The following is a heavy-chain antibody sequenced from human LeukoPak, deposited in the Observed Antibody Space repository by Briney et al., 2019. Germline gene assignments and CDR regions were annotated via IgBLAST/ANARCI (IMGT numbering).Heavy chain of an antibody. D-gene: IGHD1-7*01. CDR2: IYYSGST. CDR3: ARGLELRSPFDY. V-gene: IGHV4-59*08. CDR1: GGSISSYY. J-gene: IGHJ4*02. Sequence: SETLSLTCTVSGGSISSYYWSWIRQPPGKGLEWIGYIYYSGSTNYNPSLKSRVTISVDTSKNQFSLKLSSVTAADTAVYYCARGLELRSPFDYWGQGTLVTVSS.